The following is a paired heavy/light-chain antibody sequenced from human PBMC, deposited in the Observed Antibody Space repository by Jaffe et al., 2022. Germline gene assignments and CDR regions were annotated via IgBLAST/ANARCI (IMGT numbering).Heavy chain of an antibody. J-gene: IGHJ4*02. V-gene: IGHV1-46*01. Sequence: QVQLVQSGAEVKKPGASVKVSCKASGYTFTSYYMHWVRQAPGQGLEWMGIINPSGGSTSYAQKFQGRVTMTRDTSTSTVYMELSSLRSEDTAVYYCARDSRGYCSSTSCRWGTNDYWGQGTLVTVSS. CDR1: GYTFTSYY. CDR3: ARDSRGYCSSTSCRWGTNDY. D-gene: IGHD2-2*01. CDR2: INPSGGST.
Light chain of an antibody. V-gene: IGKV4-1*01. CDR3: QQYYSTQYT. CDR2: WAS. J-gene: IGKJ2*01. CDR1: QSVLYSSNNKNY. Sequence: DIVMTQSPDSLAVSLGERATINCKSSQSVLYSSNNKNYLAWYQQKPGQPPKLLIYWASTRESGVPDRFSGSGSGTDFTLTISSLQAEDVAVYYCQQYYSTQYTFGQGTKLEIK.